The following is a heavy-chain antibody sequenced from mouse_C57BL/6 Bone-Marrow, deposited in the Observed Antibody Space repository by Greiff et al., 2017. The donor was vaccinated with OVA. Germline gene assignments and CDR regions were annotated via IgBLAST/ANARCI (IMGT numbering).Heavy chain of an antibody. Sequence: VKLMESGPGLVQPSQSLSITCTVSGFSLTSYGVHWVRQSPGKGLEWLGVIWRGGSTDYNAAFMSRLSITKDNSKSQVFFKMNSLQADDTAIYYCANYDYDEGWAMDYWGQGTSVTVSS. CDR2: IWRGGST. V-gene: IGHV2-5*01. CDR3: ANYDYDEGWAMDY. D-gene: IGHD2-4*01. CDR1: GFSLTSYG. J-gene: IGHJ4*01.